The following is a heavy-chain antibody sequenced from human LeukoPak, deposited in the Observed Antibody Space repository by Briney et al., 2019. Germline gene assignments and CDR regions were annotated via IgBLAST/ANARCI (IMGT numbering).Heavy chain of an antibody. Sequence: PGGSLRLSCAASGFTFSSYWMHWVRQAPGKGLVWVSRINTDGSSTSNADSVKGRFTISRGNAENTLYLQMNSLRAEDTAVYYCASRGTQTYAFDYWGQGTLVTVSS. D-gene: IGHD1-1*01. V-gene: IGHV3-74*01. J-gene: IGHJ4*02. CDR3: ASRGTQTYAFDY. CDR1: GFTFSSYW. CDR2: INTDGSST.